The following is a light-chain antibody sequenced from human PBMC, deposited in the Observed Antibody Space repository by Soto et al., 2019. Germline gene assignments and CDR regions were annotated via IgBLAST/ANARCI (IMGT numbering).Light chain of an antibody. J-gene: IGKJ3*01. Sequence: IQLTQSPSSLSASVGDRVTITCRASQDINIFLAWYQQKPGKAPKLLIYVASTLQSGVSSRFSGSGSRTDFTLTISGQQPEDFATYNCQQLNSFPISFGPGTKVDIK. CDR2: VAS. V-gene: IGKV1-9*01. CDR1: QDINIF. CDR3: QQLNSFPIS.